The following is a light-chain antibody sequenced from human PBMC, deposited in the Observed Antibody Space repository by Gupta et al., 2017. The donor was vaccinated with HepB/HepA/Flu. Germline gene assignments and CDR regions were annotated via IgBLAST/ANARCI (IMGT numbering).Light chain of an antibody. CDR1: ESISSW. CDR3: QQYKSYPLT. Sequence: LQTTHSRSTLSASGGDRVTITCLASESISSWLAWYQQKPGKAPELLIYSASTLQNGVPSRFSGSGSGTEFTLTISSLQPDDFASYYCQQYKSYPLTFGGGTKVEIK. CDR2: SAS. V-gene: IGKV1-5*03. J-gene: IGKJ4*01.